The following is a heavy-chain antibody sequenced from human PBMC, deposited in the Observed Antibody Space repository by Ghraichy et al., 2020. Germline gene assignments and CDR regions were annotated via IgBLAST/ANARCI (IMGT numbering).Heavy chain of an antibody. Sequence: SQTLSLTCTVSGGSISSYYWSWIRQPPGKGLEWIGYIYYSGSTNYNPSLKSRVTISVDTSKNQFSLKLSSVTAADTAVYYCARASATVTEYYYYYYMDVWGKGTTVTVSS. CDR3: ARASATVTEYYYYYYMDV. J-gene: IGHJ6*03. D-gene: IGHD4-17*01. CDR1: GGSISSYY. CDR2: IYYSGST. V-gene: IGHV4-59*01.